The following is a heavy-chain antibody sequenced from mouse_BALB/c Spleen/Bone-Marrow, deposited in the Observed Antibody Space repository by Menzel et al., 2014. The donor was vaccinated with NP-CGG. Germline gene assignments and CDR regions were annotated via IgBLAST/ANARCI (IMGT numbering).Heavy chain of an antibody. CDR2: IDTSYTYT. Sequence: QVQLRQSGAELVTPGASVKMSCKASGYTFTDYWIHWVKQRPGQGLEWIGAIDTSYTYTTYNQKFKGKATLTVDASSSTAYIQLSSLTSEDSAVYYCANIYYGDYGWFSYWGQGTLVTVSA. V-gene: IGHV1-69*02. D-gene: IGHD2-13*01. J-gene: IGHJ3*01. CDR1: GYTFTDYW. CDR3: ANIYYGDYGWFSY.